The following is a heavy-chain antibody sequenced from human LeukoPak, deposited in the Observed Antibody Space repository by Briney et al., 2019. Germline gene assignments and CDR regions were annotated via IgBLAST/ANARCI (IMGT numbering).Heavy chain of an antibody. CDR1: SGSISSYY. CDR3: ARRGYYYDSSHYYYFDY. D-gene: IGHD3-22*01. V-gene: IGHV4-59*08. CDR2: IYHSGST. Sequence: SETLSLTCTVSSGSISSYYWSWIRQPPGKGLEWIGSIYHSGSTNDNPSLKSRVTTSVDTSKNQFSLKLSSVTAADTAVYYCARRGYYYDSSHYYYFDYWGQGTLVTVSS. J-gene: IGHJ4*02.